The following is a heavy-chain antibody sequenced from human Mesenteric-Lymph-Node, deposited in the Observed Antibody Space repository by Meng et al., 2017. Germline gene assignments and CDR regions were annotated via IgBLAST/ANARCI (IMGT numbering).Heavy chain of an antibody. J-gene: IGHJ4*02. CDR1: GFTFSDYY. V-gene: IGHV3-11*04. CDR2: ISSSGSTI. Sequence: GESLKISCAASGFTFSDYYMSWIRQAPGKGLEWVSYISSSGSTIYYADSVKGRFTISRDNAKNSLYLQMNSLRAEDTAVYYCARDFYGDPPDYWGQGTLVTVSS. D-gene: IGHD4-17*01. CDR3: ARDFYGDPPDY.